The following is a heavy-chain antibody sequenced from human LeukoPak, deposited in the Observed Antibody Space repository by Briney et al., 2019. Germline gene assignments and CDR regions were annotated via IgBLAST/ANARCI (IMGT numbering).Heavy chain of an antibody. CDR2: INHSGCT. D-gene: IGHD1-14*01. CDR1: GESFSGYF. CDR3: ARHEWGITNAFDI. J-gene: IGHJ3*02. Sequence: SETLSLTCAVYGESFSGYFWSWIRQPPGKGLEWIGEINHSGCTNYNPSLKSRVTISVDTSKKQFSLKLRSVTAADTAVYYCARHEWGITNAFDIWGQGTMVTVSS. V-gene: IGHV4-34*01.